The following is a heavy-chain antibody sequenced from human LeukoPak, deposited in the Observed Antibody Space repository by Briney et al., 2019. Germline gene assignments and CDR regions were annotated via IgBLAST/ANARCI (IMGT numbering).Heavy chain of an antibody. J-gene: IGHJ4*02. Sequence: ETLSLTCAVSGGSISSSYWWSWVRQPPGKGLEWVSLIFSDGSTYYADSVKGRFTISRDYSKNTLFLQMNSLRAEDTAVYYCARGPSVTPHYWGQGTRVTVSA. V-gene: IGHV3-53*01. CDR2: IFSDGST. CDR1: GGSISSSY. D-gene: IGHD4-17*01. CDR3: ARGPSVTPHY.